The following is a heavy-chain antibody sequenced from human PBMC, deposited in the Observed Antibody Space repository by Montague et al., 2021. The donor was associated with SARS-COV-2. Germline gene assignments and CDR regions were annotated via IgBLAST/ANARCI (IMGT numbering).Heavy chain of an antibody. Sequence: SETLSLTCAVYGGSFSGYYWSWIRQPPGEGLEWIGEINHSGSTNYNPSLKSRVPISVDTSKNQFSLKLSSVTAADTAVYYCASLTLGYCSSTSCYSDWFDPWGQETLVTVSS. V-gene: IGHV4-34*01. D-gene: IGHD2-2*02. CDR2: INHSGST. CDR3: ASLTLGYCSSTSCYSDWFDP. CDR1: GGSFSGYY. J-gene: IGHJ5*02.